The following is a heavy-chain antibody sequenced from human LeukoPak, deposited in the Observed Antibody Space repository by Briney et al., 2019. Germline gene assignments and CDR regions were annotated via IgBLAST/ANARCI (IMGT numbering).Heavy chain of an antibody. J-gene: IGHJ5*02. CDR1: GYTFNSYG. CDR2: ISGYNGNT. CDR3: ARDGRHRYYYDRSGNYGGWFDP. V-gene: IGHV1-18*01. Sequence: ASVKVSCKASGYTFNSYGISWVRQAPGQGLEWMGWISGYNGNTKYVQKFQGRVTMTTDTSTSTAYMELRSLRSDDTAVYYCARDGRHRYYYDRSGNYGGWFDPWGQGTLVTVSS. D-gene: IGHD3-22*01.